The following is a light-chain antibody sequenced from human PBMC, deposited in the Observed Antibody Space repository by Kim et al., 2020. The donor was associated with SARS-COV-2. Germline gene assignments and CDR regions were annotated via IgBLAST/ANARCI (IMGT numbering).Light chain of an antibody. J-gene: IGKJ3*01. V-gene: IGKV1-5*03. CDR2: KAS. CDR1: QNITNW. Sequence: DIQMTQSPSTLSASVGDRVTITCRASQNITNWLAWYQQQPGKAPKVLIYKASSLESEVPSRFNGSGSGTRFTLTISSRQPDNFATYYCQQYNNYPFTFGPGTKVDIK. CDR3: QQYNNYPFT.